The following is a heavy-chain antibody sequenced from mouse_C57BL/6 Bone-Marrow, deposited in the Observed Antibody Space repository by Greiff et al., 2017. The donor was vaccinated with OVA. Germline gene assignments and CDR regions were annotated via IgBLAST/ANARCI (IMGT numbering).Heavy chain of an antibody. CDR1: GYTFTSYW. CDR3: AIYPLFYYYGSSLYYFDY. CDR2: IHPSDSDT. D-gene: IGHD1-1*01. V-gene: IGHV1-74*01. Sequence: QVQLQQPGAELVKPGASVKVSCKASGYTFTSYWMHWVKQRPGQGLEWIGRIHPSDSDTNYNQKFKGKATLTVDKSSSTAYMQLSSLTSEDSAVYYCAIYPLFYYYGSSLYYFDYWGQGTTLTVSS. J-gene: IGHJ2*01.